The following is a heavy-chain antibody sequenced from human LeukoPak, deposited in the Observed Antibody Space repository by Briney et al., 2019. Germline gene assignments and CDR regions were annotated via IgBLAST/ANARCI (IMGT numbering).Heavy chain of an antibody. J-gene: IGHJ6*02. CDR2: ISGSGGST. D-gene: IGHD2-2*01. CDR1: GFTFSSYA. V-gene: IGHV3-23*01. CDR3: ASIPTAHYYYYYGMDV. Sequence: GGSLRLSCAASGFTFSSYAMSWVRQAPGKGLEWVSAISGSGGSTYYADSVKGRFTISRDNSKNTLYLQMNSLRAEDTAVYYCASIPTAHYYYYYGMDVWGQGTTVTVSS.